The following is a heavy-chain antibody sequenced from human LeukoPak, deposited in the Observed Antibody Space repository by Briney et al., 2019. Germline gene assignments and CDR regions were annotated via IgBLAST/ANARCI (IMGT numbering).Heavy chain of an antibody. J-gene: IGHJ5*02. CDR3: ARGGRRSVITVVVVAAKHWFDP. Sequence: SETLSLTXTVSGGSIRNYYWNWIWQTAGKGLELIGRIHISGSTNSNPSLKSRVTMSVDTSKNQFSLKLSSVTAADTAVYYCARGGRRSVITVVVVAAKHWFDPWGQGTLVTVSS. CDR2: IHISGST. D-gene: IGHD2-15*01. CDR1: GGSIRNYY. V-gene: IGHV4-4*07.